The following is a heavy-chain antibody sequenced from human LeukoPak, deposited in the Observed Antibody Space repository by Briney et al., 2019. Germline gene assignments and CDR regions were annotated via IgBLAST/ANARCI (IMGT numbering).Heavy chain of an antibody. CDR2: ISSSGSTI. J-gene: IGHJ1*01. CDR3: ASGDDSSLPAPI. CDR1: GFTFSSYE. V-gene: IGHV3-48*03. D-gene: IGHD3-22*01. Sequence: GGSLRLSCAASGFTFSSYEMNWVRQALGKGLEWVSYISSSGSTIYYADSVKGRFTISRDNAKNSLYLQMNSLRAEDTAVYYCASGDDSSLPAPIWGQGTLVTVSS.